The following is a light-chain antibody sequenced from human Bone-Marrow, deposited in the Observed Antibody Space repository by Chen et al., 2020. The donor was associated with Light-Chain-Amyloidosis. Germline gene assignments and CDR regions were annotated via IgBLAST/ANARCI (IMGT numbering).Light chain of an antibody. CDR1: DLPTRY. CDR3: QSADSSGTYEVI. J-gene: IGLJ2*01. Sequence: SYELTQPPSVSVSPGQTASITCSGDDLPTRYAYWYQQKPGQAPVLVIHRDTERPSGISERFCGSSSGTTATVTISGVQAEDEADYHCQSADSSGTYEVIFGGGTKLTVL. CDR2: RDT. V-gene: IGLV3-25*03.